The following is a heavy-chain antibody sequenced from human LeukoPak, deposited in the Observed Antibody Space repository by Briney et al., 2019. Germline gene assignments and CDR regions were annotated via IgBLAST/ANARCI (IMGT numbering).Heavy chain of an antibody. Sequence: PGGSLRLSCAASGFTFSTYGMHWVRQAPGKGLEWVAVISNDGSNKYYVDSVQGRFTISRDNAKNSLYLQMNSLRAEDTAVYYCARDRPLIAVAGTPLDYWGQGTLVTVSS. CDR2: ISNDGSNK. V-gene: IGHV3-33*05. D-gene: IGHD6-19*01. CDR3: ARDRPLIAVAGTPLDY. CDR1: GFTFSTYG. J-gene: IGHJ4*02.